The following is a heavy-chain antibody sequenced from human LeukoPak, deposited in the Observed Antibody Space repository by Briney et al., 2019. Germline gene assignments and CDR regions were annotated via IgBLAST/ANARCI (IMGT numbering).Heavy chain of an antibody. CDR3: ARTMVAGSNSGFDY. J-gene: IGHJ4*02. V-gene: IGHV1-2*02. CDR1: GYTLTGYY. D-gene: IGHD6-19*01. Sequence: GASVTVSLKSSGYTLTGYYMHGVRPAPGQGVAWMGWINPNSGDTNYAQKFRGRVTMTRDTYISTAYMELSRLRSDDAAVYYCARTMVAGSNSGFDYWGQGTLVTVSS. CDR2: INPNSGDT.